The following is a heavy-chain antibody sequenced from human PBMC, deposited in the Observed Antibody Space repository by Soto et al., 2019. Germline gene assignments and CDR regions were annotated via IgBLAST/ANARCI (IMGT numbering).Heavy chain of an antibody. CDR2: ISNSGRST. D-gene: IGHD3-3*01. J-gene: IGHJ4*02. Sequence: GGSLRLSCAASGLTFSSYAMSWVRQAPGKGLEWVSHISNSGRSTKYADSVKGRFTISRDNSKNTLYLQMNSLRAEDTAIYYCAKDALAYYDFWSWGQGTL. CDR3: AKDALAYYDFWS. CDR1: GLTFSSYA. V-gene: IGHV3-23*01.